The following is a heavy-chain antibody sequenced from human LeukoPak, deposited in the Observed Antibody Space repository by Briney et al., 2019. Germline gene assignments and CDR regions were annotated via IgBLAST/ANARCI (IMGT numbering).Heavy chain of an antibody. CDR2: ISGSGDTT. Sequence: GGSLRLSCAASRFTFSSYTMSWVRQAPGQGLERVSAISGSGDTTYYADSVKGRFTISRDNSKNTLYLQMNSLRAEDTAVYYCAKEPLYYYWGQGTLVTVSS. CDR1: RFTFSSYT. V-gene: IGHV3-23*01. D-gene: IGHD2-21*01. CDR3: AKEPLYYY. J-gene: IGHJ4*02.